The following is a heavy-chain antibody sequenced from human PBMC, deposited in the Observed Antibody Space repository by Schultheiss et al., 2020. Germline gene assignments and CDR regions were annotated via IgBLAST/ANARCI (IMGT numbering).Heavy chain of an antibody. CDR1: GFTFSSYS. J-gene: IGHJ4*02. D-gene: IGHD6-19*01. V-gene: IGHV3-21*01. CDR2: ISSSSSYI. Sequence: GGSLRLSCAASGFTFSSYSMNWVRQAPGKGLEWVSSISSSSSYIYYADSVKGRFTISRDNAKNSLYLQMNSLRAEDTAVYYCATRDSSGWYELDYWGQGTLVTVSS. CDR3: ATRDSSGWYELDY.